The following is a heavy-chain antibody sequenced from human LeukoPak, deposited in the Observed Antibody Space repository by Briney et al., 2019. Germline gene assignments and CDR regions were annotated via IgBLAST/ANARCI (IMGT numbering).Heavy chain of an antibody. CDR3: ASEYYYDTSGYYSLAY. V-gene: IGHV4-4*07. CDR1: GGSISSFY. D-gene: IGHD3-22*01. J-gene: IGHJ4*02. CDR2: IYTSGTT. Sequence: SETLSLICTVSGGSISSFYWSRIRQSAGKGLEWIGRIYTSGTTNYNPSLRSRVTMSVDTSKNIFSLRLSSVTAADTAIYYCASEYYYDTSGYYSLAYWGQGTLVTVSS.